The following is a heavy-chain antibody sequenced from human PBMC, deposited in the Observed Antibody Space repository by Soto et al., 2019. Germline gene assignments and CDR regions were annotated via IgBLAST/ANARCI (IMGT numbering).Heavy chain of an antibody. CDR1: GYTFTNYG. CDR2: INVYNGNT. D-gene: IGHD2-21*02. J-gene: IGHJ4*02. Sequence: ASVKVSCKASGYTFTNYGISWVRQAPGQGLEWMGWINVYNGNTKYAQKVQGRVTMTTDTSTSTAYMELSSLRSEDTAVYFCARAVAVTADFDDWGQGTLVTVSS. V-gene: IGHV1-18*01. CDR3: ARAVAVTADFDD.